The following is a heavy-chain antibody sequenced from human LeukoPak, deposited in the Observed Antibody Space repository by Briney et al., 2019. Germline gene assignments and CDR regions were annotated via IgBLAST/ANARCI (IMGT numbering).Heavy chain of an antibody. CDR2: IYYSGST. J-gene: IGHJ4*02. D-gene: IGHD1-20*01. CDR3: ARDHNWNDDGFDY. CDR1: GGSISSYY. Sequence: SETLSLTCTVSGGSISSYYWSWIRQPPGKGLEWIGYIYYSGSTNYNPSLKSRVTISVDTSKSQFSLKLSSVTAADTAVYYCARDHNWNDDGFDYWGQGTLVTVSS. V-gene: IGHV4-59*01.